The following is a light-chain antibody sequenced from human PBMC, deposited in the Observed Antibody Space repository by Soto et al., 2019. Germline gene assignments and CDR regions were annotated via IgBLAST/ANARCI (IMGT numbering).Light chain of an antibody. Sequence: QSALTQPASVSGSPGQSITISCTGTSSDVGRYNYVSWYQQHPGKAPTLMIYDVSNRPAGISNRFSGSKSGNTASLTISGLQAEDEADYYCSSYTSSRENVFGPGTKVTVL. CDR1: SSDVGRYNY. J-gene: IGLJ1*01. CDR3: SSYTSSRENV. CDR2: DVS. V-gene: IGLV2-14*01.